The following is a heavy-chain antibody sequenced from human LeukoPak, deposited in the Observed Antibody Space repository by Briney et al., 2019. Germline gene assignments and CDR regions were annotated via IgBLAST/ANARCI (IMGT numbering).Heavy chain of an antibody. D-gene: IGHD6-13*01. CDR3: AKIRDSSSWYGGIGY. J-gene: IGHJ4*02. Sequence: GGSLRLSCAASGFTFSSYWMHWVRQAPGKGLVWVSRINSDGSSTSYADSVKGRFTISRDNAKSTLYLQMNSLRAEDTAVYYCAKIRDSSSWYGGIGYWGQGTLVTVSS. CDR1: GFTFSSYW. CDR2: INSDGSST. V-gene: IGHV3-74*01.